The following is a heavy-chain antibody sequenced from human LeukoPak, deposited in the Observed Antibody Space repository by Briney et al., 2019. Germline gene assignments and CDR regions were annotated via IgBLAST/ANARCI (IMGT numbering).Heavy chain of an antibody. Sequence: GGSLRLSCAASGFSVSSNYITWVRQAPGKGLEWVSVIYSDGSTKYADSVKARFTISRDNSKNTVYLQMNRLRVEDTALYYCSRATLDNWGQGTLVTVSS. V-gene: IGHV3-53*01. CDR1: GFSVSSNY. CDR3: SRATLDN. J-gene: IGHJ4*02. CDR2: IYSDGST.